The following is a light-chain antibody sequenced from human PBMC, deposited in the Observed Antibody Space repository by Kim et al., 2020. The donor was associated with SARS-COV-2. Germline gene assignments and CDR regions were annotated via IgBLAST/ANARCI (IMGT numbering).Light chain of an antibody. J-gene: IGLJ1*01. Sequence: SHGQRARITCSGDTLPKKQTYWYQQKSGRAPLLVIYKGNERPSGSPGRFSGSSSGTAVTLTISGVQAEDDADYYCQSADGSGTYVFGTGTKVTVL. CDR2: KGN. CDR3: QSADGSGTYV. CDR1: TLPKKQ. V-gene: IGLV3-25*03.